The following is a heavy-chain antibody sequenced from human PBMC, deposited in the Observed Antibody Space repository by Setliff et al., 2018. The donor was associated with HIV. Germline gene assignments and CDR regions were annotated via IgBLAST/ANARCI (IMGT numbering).Heavy chain of an antibody. CDR2: INAGNGNT. CDR1: GYTFTSYA. Sequence: SVKVSCKASGYTFTSYAMHWVRQAPGQRLEWMGWINAGNGNTKYSQKFQGRVTITRDTSASTAYMELSSLRSEDTAVYYCARMDYYYYYMDVWGKGTTVTVSS. J-gene: IGHJ6*03. V-gene: IGHV1-3*01. CDR3: ARMDYYYYYMDV.